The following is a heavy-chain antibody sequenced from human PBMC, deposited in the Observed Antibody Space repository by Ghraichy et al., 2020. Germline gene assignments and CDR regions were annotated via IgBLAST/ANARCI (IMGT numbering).Heavy chain of an antibody. CDR1: GYRFTVYD. D-gene: IGHD2-2*01. CDR3: ARVFRGGSSTEVAWSP. V-gene: IGHV1-3*04. Sequence: ASVKVSCEASGYRFTVYDIHWVRQAPGQGLEWLGWINIGNGNTKYSQKFQDRITITRDTSATIVYMEVSGLRFEDSATYYCARVFRGGSSTEVAWSPWGQGTPVTVSS. J-gene: IGHJ5*02. CDR2: INIGNGNT.